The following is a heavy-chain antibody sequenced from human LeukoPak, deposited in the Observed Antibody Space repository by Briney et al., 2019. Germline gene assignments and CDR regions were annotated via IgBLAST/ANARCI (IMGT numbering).Heavy chain of an antibody. CDR3: AKDSPISDRGLDV. V-gene: IGHV3-43*02. J-gene: IGHJ6*02. Sequence: GGSLRLSCAASGFTFDDYAMHWVRQAPGKSLEWVSLIGGDGGRTYYADSVKGRFTISRDNSRNSLYLQVSSLRIEDTALYYCAKDSPISDRGLDVWGQGTTVTVSS. D-gene: IGHD5/OR15-5a*01. CDR2: IGGDGGRT. CDR1: GFTFDDYA.